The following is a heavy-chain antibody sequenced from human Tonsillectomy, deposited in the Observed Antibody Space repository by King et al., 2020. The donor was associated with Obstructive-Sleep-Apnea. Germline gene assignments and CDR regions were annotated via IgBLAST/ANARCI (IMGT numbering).Heavy chain of an antibody. Sequence: VQLVQSGAEVKKPGSSVKVSCKASGGTFSSYAISWVRQAPGQGLEWMGGIIPIFGTANYAQKFQGRVTITAAESTSTAYMELSSLRSEDTAVYYCAGDVDTAMVTVGYGMDVWGQGTTVTVSS. D-gene: IGHD5-18*01. CDR3: AGDVDTAMVTVGYGMDV. V-gene: IGHV1-69*12. J-gene: IGHJ6*02. CDR2: IIPIFGTA. CDR1: GGTFSSYA.